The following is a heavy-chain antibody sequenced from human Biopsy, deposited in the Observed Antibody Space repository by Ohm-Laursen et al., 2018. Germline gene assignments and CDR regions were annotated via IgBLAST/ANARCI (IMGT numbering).Heavy chain of an antibody. V-gene: IGHV4-34*01. J-gene: IGHJ5*02. CDR3: ARHPTGFWFDP. CDR1: SGSFSSNY. Sequence: SDTLSLTCAVYSGSFSSNYWTWIRQPPGKGLEWIGEITHSGYTNYNPSLKSRVTVSVDTSKNQFSLNLSSVTAADTAVYYCARHPTGFWFDPWGQGTLVTVSS. CDR2: ITHSGYT.